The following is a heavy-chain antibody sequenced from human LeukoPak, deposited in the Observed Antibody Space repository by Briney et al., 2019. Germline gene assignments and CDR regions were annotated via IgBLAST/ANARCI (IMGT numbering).Heavy chain of an antibody. D-gene: IGHD3-22*01. J-gene: IGHJ6*02. Sequence: SETLSLTCTVSGGSISSYYWSWIRQPPGKGLEWIGYIYYSGSTNYNPSLKSRVTISADTSKNQFSLKLSSVTAADTAVYYCARHVRTYYYDSSGGYYYYYGMDVWGQGTTVTVSS. CDR3: ARHVRTYYYDSSGGYYYYYGMDV. CDR2: IYYSGST. CDR1: GGSISSYY. V-gene: IGHV4-59*08.